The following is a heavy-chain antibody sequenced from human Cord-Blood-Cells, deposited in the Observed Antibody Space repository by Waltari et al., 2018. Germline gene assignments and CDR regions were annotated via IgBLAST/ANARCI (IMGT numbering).Heavy chain of an antibody. Sequence: QVQLVHSGAEVKKPGSSVKVSCKASGDTFSSYAISWVRQAPGQGLEWMGGIIPIFGTANYAQKFQGRVTITADKSTSTAYMELSSLRSEDTAVYYCARGEGRTTDGNNWFDPWGQGTLVTVSS. J-gene: IGHJ5*02. V-gene: IGHV1-69*06. CDR1: GDTFSSYA. D-gene: IGHD1-1*01. CDR2: IIPIFGTA. CDR3: ARGEGRTTDGNNWFDP.